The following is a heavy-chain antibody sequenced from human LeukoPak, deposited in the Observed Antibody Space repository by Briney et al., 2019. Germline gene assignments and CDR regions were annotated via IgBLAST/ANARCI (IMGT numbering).Heavy chain of an antibody. CDR3: ARDHSLELDQYYYYYYGMDV. V-gene: IGHV6-1*01. J-gene: IGHJ6*02. CDR1: GDSVSSNSAA. CDR2: TYYRSKWYN. Sequence: SQTLSLTCAISGDSVSSNSAAWNWIRQSPSRGLEWLGRTYYRSKWYNDYAVSVKSRITINPDTSKNQFSLQLNSVTPEDTAVYYCARDHSLELDQYYYYYYGMDVWGQGTTVTVSS. D-gene: IGHD1-7*01.